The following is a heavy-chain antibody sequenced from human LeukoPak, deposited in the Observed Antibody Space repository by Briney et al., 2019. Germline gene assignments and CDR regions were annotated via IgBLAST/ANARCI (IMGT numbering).Heavy chain of an antibody. Sequence: PGGSLRLSCTASGFTFDDYAMHWVRQAPGKGLEWVSGISWNSGSIGYADSVKGRFTISRDNSKNTLYLQMNSLRAEDTAVYYCASCRGSCYSGQYYFHYWGQGTLVTVSS. D-gene: IGHD2-15*01. CDR2: ISWNSGSI. CDR1: GFTFDDYA. J-gene: IGHJ4*02. V-gene: IGHV3-9*01. CDR3: ASCRGSCYSGQYYFHY.